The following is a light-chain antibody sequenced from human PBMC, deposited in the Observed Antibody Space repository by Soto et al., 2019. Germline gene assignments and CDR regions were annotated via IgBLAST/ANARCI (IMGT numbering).Light chain of an antibody. CDR2: DDS. V-gene: IGLV3-21*02. CDR1: NIGGKS. Sequence: SYELTQPPSVSVAPGQTARITCGGNNIGGKSVQWYQQKPGQAPVLVVHDDSDRPSGIPERFSGSNSGNTATLTISRVEAGDEADYYCQVWDSSSDHLYVFGTRTKVTVL. CDR3: QVWDSSSDHLYV. J-gene: IGLJ1*01.